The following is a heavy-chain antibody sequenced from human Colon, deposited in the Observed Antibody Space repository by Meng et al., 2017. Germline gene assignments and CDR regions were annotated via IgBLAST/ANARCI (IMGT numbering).Heavy chain of an antibody. D-gene: IGHD6-19*01. CDR3: AASSGWYRIDS. Sequence: QVLRQESGPGPVKPSVTLSLTCGVSGVSVTSGQFWTWVRQPPGKGLEWIGEFHYTGPINYKPSLMSRVTISVDASRNQFSLRLTSVTAADTAVYYCAASSGWYRIDSWGQGTLVTVSS. V-gene: IGHV4-4*02. CDR2: FHYTGPI. J-gene: IGHJ4*02. CDR1: GVSVTSGQF.